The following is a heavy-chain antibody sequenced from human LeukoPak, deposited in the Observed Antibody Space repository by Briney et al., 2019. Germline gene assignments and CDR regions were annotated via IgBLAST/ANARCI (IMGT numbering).Heavy chain of an antibody. V-gene: IGHV4-34*01. J-gene: IGHJ4*02. CDR2: INHSGST. CDR3: ARGEQLWSPLLE. CDR1: GGSFSGYY. D-gene: IGHD5-18*01. Sequence: SETLSLTCAVYGGSFSGYYWSWIRQPPGKGLEWIGEINHSGSTNYNPSLKSRVTISVDTSKNQFSLKLSSVTAADTAVYYCARGEQLWSPLLEWGQGTQVTVSS.